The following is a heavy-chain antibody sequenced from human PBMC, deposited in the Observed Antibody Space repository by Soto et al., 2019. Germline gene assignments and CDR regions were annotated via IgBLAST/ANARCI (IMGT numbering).Heavy chain of an antibody. CDR2: ISSSSSYI. CDR3: ARGNLPENWYYDFWSGYPSDGMDV. Sequence: NPGGSLRLSCAASGFTFSSYSMNWVRQAPGKGLEWVSSISSSSSYIYYADSVKGRFTISRDNAKNSLYLQMNSLRAEDTAVYYCARGNLPENWYYDFWSGYPSDGMDVWGQGTTVTVSS. J-gene: IGHJ6*02. CDR1: GFTFSSYS. V-gene: IGHV3-21*01. D-gene: IGHD3-3*01.